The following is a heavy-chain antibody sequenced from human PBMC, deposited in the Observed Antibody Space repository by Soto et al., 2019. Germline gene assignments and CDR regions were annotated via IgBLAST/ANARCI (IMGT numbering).Heavy chain of an antibody. V-gene: IGHV3-7*01. Sequence: PGGSLRLSCAASGFTFSSYWMSWVRQAPGKGLEWVANIKQDGSEKYYVDSVKGRFTISRDNAKNSLYLQMNSLRAEDTAVYYCARVFLYYDFWSGYLNDYWGQGTLVPVSS. CDR1: GFTFSSYW. J-gene: IGHJ4*02. CDR3: ARVFLYYDFWSGYLNDY. D-gene: IGHD3-3*01. CDR2: IKQDGSEK.